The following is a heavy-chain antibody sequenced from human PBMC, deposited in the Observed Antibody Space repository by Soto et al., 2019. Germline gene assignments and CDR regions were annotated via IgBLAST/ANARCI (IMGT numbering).Heavy chain of an antibody. Sequence: SVGSLRLSCAGSGFTFRWFGMNWVRQAPGKGLEWVARISNDGSNEYYVDSVKGRFTISRDNSKNTLYLQMDSLRAEDTAVYYCAKGEVRGIIPSYFDYWGLGTLVTVSS. CDR1: GFTFRWFG. CDR2: ISNDGSNE. CDR3: AKGEVRGIIPSYFDY. V-gene: IGHV3-30*18. J-gene: IGHJ4*02. D-gene: IGHD3-10*01.